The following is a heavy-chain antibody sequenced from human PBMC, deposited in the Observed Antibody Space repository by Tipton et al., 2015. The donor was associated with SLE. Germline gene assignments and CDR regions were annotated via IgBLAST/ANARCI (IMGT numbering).Heavy chain of an antibody. CDR2: ISYDGSNK. V-gene: IGHV3-30-3*01. D-gene: IGHD3-22*01. CDR1: GFTFSSYA. CDR3: ARDLGPYYYDSSGQGAFDI. Sequence: SLRLSCAASGFTFSSYAMHWVRQAPGKGLEWVAVISYDGSNKYYADSVKGRFTISRDNSKNTLYLQMNSLRAEDTAVYYCARDLGPYYYDSSGQGAFDIWGQGTMVTVSS. J-gene: IGHJ3*02.